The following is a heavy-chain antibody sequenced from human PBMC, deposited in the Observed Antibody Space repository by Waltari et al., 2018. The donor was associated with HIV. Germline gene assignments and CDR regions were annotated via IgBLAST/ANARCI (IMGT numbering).Heavy chain of an antibody. CDR1: GDSLTSRGFY. Sequence: QLQLQESGPGLVKPSETLSLTCTVYGDSLTSRGFYWGWIRQPPGKGLEWIGAIYFSGGTFYNPSLKSRVTISVDTSMNQFSLRLTSVTAADRAVYYCARRHSSWSWFDPWGQGTLVTVSS. CDR2: IYFSGGT. CDR3: ARRHSSWSWFDP. D-gene: IGHD6-13*01. V-gene: IGHV4-39*01. J-gene: IGHJ5*02.